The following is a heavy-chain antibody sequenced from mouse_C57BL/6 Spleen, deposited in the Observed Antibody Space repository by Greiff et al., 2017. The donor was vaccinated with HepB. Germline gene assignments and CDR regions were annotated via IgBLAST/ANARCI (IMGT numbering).Heavy chain of an antibody. CDR2: ISDGGSYT. CDR3: SISYGNYVGHWYFDV. CDR1: GFTFSSYA. Sequence: EVKLMESGGGLVKPGGSLKLSCAASGFTFSSYAMSWVRQTPEKRLEWVATISDGGSYTYYPDNVKGRFTISRDNAKNNLYLQMSHLKSKDTAMYYCSISYGNYVGHWYFDVWGTGTTVTVSS. J-gene: IGHJ1*03. V-gene: IGHV5-4*03. D-gene: IGHD2-1*01.